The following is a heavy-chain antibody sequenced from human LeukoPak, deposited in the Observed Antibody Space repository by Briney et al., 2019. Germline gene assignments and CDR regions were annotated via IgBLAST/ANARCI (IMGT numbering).Heavy chain of an antibody. CDR1: GGSISSYH. V-gene: IGHV4-59*08. J-gene: IGHJ4*02. D-gene: IGHD6-13*01. Sequence: SETLSLTCTASGGSISSYHWSWIRQPPGKGLEWIGYVYYSGSTNYNPSLKSRVTISVDTSKNQFSLKLSSVTAADTVVYYYARRRSSRSYDYWGQGTLVTVSS. CDR2: VYYSGST. CDR3: ARRRSSRSYDY.